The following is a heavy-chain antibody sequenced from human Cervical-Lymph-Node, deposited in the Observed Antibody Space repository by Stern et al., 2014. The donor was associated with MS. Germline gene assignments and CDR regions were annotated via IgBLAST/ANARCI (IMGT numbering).Heavy chain of an antibody. Sequence: QVQLVQSGPGLLRPSETLSLTCTVSGASITSYYWGWIRQPPGKGLEWIGYIYYSGTTNYNASLKGRVAISIDTSKTQFSLRLSSVTAADTAVYYCARATDLWGQGTLVTVSS. J-gene: IGHJ5*02. V-gene: IGHV4-59*01. CDR1: GASITSYY. CDR3: ARATDL. CDR2: IYYSGTT.